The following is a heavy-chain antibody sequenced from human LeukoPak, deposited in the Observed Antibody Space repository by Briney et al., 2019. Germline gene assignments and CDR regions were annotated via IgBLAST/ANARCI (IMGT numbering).Heavy chain of an antibody. J-gene: IGHJ4*02. V-gene: IGHV3-7*01. CDR3: AYLPRGYGDR. Sequence: PEGSLRLSCAASGFTLSSYLMSWVRRAPGRGPEWVANIKQDGSEKYYVDSVKGRFTISRDNAKNSLYLQMNGLRAEDTAVYYCAYLPRGYGDRWGQGTLVTVST. D-gene: IGHD3-22*01. CDR1: GFTLSSYL. CDR2: IKQDGSEK.